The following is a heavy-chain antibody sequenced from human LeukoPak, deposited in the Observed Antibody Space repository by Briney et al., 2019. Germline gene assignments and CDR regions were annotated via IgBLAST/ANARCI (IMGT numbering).Heavy chain of an antibody. CDR2: SHHSDSA. J-gene: IGHJ4*02. Sequence: NPSETLSLTCIVPPGSITNYYWAWIRQPPGKGLEWIGYSHHSDSANYSPSLKSRVTISVDTSRNQFSLKLMSVTAADTAMYYCAGRTAASGTFYYWGQGALVIVSS. V-gene: IGHV4-59*08. D-gene: IGHD6-13*01. CDR3: AGRTAASGTFYY. CDR1: PGSITNYY.